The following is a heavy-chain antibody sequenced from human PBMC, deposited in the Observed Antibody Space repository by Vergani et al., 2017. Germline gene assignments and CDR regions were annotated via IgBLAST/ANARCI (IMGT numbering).Heavy chain of an antibody. CDR2: IIPVLGKT. CDR1: GATFRSNT. V-gene: IGHV1-69*08. D-gene: IGHD2-21*02. Sequence: QVQLVQSGAEVKKPGSSVKVSCKASGATFRSNTISWVRQVPGQGLEWMGRIIPVLGKTKYAQDFQGRLTITADTSTSTAYMELTSLRSQDTAVYYCARDPRGYGGDPEDYYYGMDVWGQGTTVIVSS. CDR3: ARDPRGYGGDPEDYYYGMDV. J-gene: IGHJ6*02.